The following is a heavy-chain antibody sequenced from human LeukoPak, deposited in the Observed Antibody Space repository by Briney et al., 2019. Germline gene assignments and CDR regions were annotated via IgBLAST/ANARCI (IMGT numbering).Heavy chain of an antibody. V-gene: IGHV3-7*01. Sequence: PGGSLRLSCAASGFRFSSYWMNWVRQAPGKGLEWVAYIKEEGSEKYYLSSVRGRFTISRDNAKNSLYLQMSGLRVEDTAVYFCARPRRQWLLLDAFDLWGQGTMVTVSS. CDR2: IKEEGSEK. CDR3: ARPRRQWLLLDAFDL. CDR1: GFRFSSYW. D-gene: IGHD6-19*01. J-gene: IGHJ3*01.